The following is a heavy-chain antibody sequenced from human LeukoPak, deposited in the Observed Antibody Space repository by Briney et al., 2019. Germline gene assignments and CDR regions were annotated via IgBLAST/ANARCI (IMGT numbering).Heavy chain of an antibody. D-gene: IGHD3-10*01. Sequence: SETLSLTCIVSGGSISKYYWNWIRQPPGKGLEWIGYIYYSGSTIYNPSLKSRVTISVDMSKNQFSLKLSSVTAADTAVYYCATTKRRYGSVDYWGQGTLVTVSS. J-gene: IGHJ4*02. CDR1: GGSISKYY. CDR2: IYYSGST. V-gene: IGHV4-59*01. CDR3: ATTKRRYGSVDY.